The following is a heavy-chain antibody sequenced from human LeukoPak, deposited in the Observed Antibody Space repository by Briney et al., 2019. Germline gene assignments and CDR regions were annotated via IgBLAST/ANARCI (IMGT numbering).Heavy chain of an antibody. CDR3: VKEMLTTTSAFDY. D-gene: IGHD4/OR15-4a*01. J-gene: IGHJ4*02. CDR2: IDRNGRNT. CDR1: AFIFSSYA. V-gene: IGHV3-64D*09. Sequence: SGGSLRLSCSASAFIFSSYAMHWVRQAPEKGLEYVSTIDRNGRNTYYADSLRGRFTISRDNSKNTLYLQMRSLRAEDTAVYYCVKEMLTTTSAFDYWGQGSLVTVSS.